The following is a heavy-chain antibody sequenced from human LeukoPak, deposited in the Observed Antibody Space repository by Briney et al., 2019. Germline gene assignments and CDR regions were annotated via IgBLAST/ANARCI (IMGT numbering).Heavy chain of an antibody. CDR1: GGSISNPNCY. V-gene: IGHV4-39*01. D-gene: IGHD1-7*01. Sequence: SETLSLTCTVSGGSISNPNCYWGWIRQPPGKGLEWIASIYYSGSTYYNPSLKSRVIISVDTSKSQFSLRLSSVTAADTAVYYCARRNYYFDFWGQGTLVTVSS. CDR2: IYYSGST. CDR3: ARRNYYFDF. J-gene: IGHJ4*02.